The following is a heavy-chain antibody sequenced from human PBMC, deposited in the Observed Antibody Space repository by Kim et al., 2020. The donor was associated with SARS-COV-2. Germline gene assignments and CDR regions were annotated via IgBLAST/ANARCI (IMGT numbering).Heavy chain of an antibody. D-gene: IGHD1-1*01. J-gene: IGHJ6*02. CDR1: GFTFSSYV. Sequence: GGSLRLSCAASGFTFSSYVMHWVRQAPGKGLEWVAVIWYDGSNKYYADSVKGRFTISRDNSKNTLYLQMNSLRAEDTAVYYCASSEMATTGAGYYYGMDVWGQGTTVTVSS. CDR3: ASSEMATTGAGYYYGMDV. V-gene: IGHV3-33*01. CDR2: IWYDGSNK.